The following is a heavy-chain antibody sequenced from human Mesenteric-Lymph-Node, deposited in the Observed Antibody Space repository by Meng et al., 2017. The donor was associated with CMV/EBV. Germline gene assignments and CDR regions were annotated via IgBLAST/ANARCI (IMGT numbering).Heavy chain of an antibody. D-gene: IGHD2-2*01. CDR3: AKGDVVVPAATFDY. J-gene: IGHJ4*02. V-gene: IGHV3-74*01. CDR2: INSDGSST. CDR1: GFTFSSYW. Sequence: GGSLRLSCAASGFTFSSYWMHWVRQAPGKGLVWVSRINSDGSSTSYADSVKGRFTISRDNAKNTLYLQMNSLRAEDTAVYYCAKGDVVVPAATFDYWGQGTLVTVSS.